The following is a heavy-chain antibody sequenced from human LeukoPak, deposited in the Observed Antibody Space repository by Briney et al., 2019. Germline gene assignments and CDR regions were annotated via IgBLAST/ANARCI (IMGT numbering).Heavy chain of an antibody. Sequence: PGGSLRLSCAASGFTFSSYGMHWVRQAPGKGLEWVAVIWYDGSNKYYADSVKGRFTISRDNPKNTVYLQMNSLRAEDTAVYYCAKELAPLGGCVGFDYWSQGTLVTVSS. CDR1: GFTFSSYG. CDR3: AKELAPLGGCVGFDY. CDR2: IWYDGSNK. D-gene: IGHD2-15*01. J-gene: IGHJ4*02. V-gene: IGHV3-33*06.